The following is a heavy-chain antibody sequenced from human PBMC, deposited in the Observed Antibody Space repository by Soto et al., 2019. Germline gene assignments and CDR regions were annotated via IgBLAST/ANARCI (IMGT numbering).Heavy chain of an antibody. CDR3: ARDLGYCISTGCQNDGMDV. V-gene: IGHV1-46*01. CDR2: INPVSGST. D-gene: IGHD2-2*01. Sequence: ASVKVSCKASGYSFTSYYMHWVRQAPGQGLEWMGIINPVSGSTSYAQTFQGRVTMTRDTSTSTVYMELSSLRSEDTAVYYCARDLGYCISTGCQNDGMDVWGQGTTVTVSS. J-gene: IGHJ6*02. CDR1: GYSFTSYY.